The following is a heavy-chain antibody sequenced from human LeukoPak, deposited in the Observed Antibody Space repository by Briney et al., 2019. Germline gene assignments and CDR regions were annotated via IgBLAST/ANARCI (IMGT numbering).Heavy chain of an antibody. V-gene: IGHV4-61*01. CDR1: GGSISSSSYY. D-gene: IGHD4-17*01. CDR3: AREVGPDYGDYWYFDL. J-gene: IGHJ2*01. CDR2: IYYSGST. Sequence: SETLSLTCTVSGGSISSSSYYWSWIRQPPGKGLEWIGYIYYSGSTNYNPSLKSRVTISVDTSKNQFSLKLSSVTAADTAVYYCAREVGPDYGDYWYFDLWGRGTLVTVSS.